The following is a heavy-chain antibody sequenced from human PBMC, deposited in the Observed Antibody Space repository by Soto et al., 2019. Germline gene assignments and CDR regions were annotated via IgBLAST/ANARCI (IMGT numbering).Heavy chain of an antibody. CDR3: ARYDAFKAFDL. J-gene: IGHJ3*01. Sequence: EVALVESGGGLVKPGGSLRLSCAASGFTFNSYSVNWVRQAPGKGLEWVASISSGSVYTDFADSVKGRFTISRDDVTNSAPLQMDSRRVEDTGIYYCARYDAFKAFDLWGQGTMVTVSS. D-gene: IGHD1-1*01. CDR1: GFTFNSYS. V-gene: IGHV3-21*02. CDR2: ISSGSVYT.